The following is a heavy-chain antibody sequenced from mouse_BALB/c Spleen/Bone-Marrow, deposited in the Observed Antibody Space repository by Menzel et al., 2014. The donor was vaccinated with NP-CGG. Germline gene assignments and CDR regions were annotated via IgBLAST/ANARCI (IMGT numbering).Heavy chain of an antibody. V-gene: IGHV1S82*01. D-gene: IGHD1-1*01. CDR1: GYSFTNYW. J-gene: IGHJ2*01. CDR3: AGGLGEIWGY. CDR2: IHPSDSES. Sequence: QVQLQQSGAELVRPGTSVQLSCKASGYSFTNYWTNWVKQRPGQGLEWIGMIHPSDSESRLNQKFKDKATLTVDMSSTTAYMQLSSPTSEDAAVYYCAGGLGEIWGYWGQGTTLTVSS.